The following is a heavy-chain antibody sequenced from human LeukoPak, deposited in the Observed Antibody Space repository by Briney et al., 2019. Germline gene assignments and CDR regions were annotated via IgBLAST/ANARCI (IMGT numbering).Heavy chain of an antibody. CDR2: VGGDGLT. D-gene: IGHD2-21*01. Sequence: GGSLRLSCVASGFTFSGTAMNWDRQTPGTRLEWVSGVGGDGLTHYADSVQGRFTISRDDSRNTLYLQMHGLRVDDTAVYYCAKDIFRWTFDYWGRGILVTVSS. CDR3: AKDIFRWTFDY. CDR1: GFTFSGTA. J-gene: IGHJ4*02. V-gene: IGHV3-23*01.